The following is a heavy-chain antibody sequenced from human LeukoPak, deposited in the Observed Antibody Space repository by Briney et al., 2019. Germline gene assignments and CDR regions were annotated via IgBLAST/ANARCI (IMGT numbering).Heavy chain of an antibody. CDR3: AIHERGYADYYMDV. Sequence: ASVKVSCKASGYTFTSYAVNWVRQAPGQGLQWMGWINTNTGNPTYAQGFTGRFVFSLDTSVSTAYLQIGSLKAEDTAVYYCAIHERGYADYYMDVWGKGTTVTVSS. V-gene: IGHV7-4-1*01. CDR1: GYTFTSYA. J-gene: IGHJ6*03. D-gene: IGHD3-16*01. CDR2: INTNTGNP.